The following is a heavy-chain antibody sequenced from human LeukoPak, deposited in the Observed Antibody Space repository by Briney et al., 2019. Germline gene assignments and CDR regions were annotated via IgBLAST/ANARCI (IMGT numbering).Heavy chain of an antibody. CDR1: GYTFTDYY. V-gene: IGHV1-2*02. J-gene: IGHJ4*02. D-gene: IGHD2-2*01. CDR3: ARSPHEGGIVPAAKDC. CDR2: INTKSGAT. Sequence: ASVKVSCKTSGYTFTDYYVHWVRQAPGQGLEWMGWINTKSGATNYAQNFQGRVTMTRDTSITTAYMELNSLRSDDTAVYYCARSPHEGGIVPAAKDCWGQGTLVTVSS.